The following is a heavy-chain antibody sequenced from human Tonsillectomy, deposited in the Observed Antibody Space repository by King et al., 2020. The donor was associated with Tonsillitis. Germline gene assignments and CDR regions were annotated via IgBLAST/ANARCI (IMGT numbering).Heavy chain of an antibody. Sequence: VQLVESGGGLVKPGGSLRLSCSASGFTFSSYSMNWVRQAPGKGLEWVSSISSSSSYINYADSVKGRFTISRDNAKNSLYLQMNSLRAEDTAVYYCARGSWPKYSLPSKEVVIYYFDHWGQGTLVTVSS. CDR1: GFTFSSYS. D-gene: IGHD3-22*01. V-gene: IGHV3-21*01. J-gene: IGHJ4*02. CDR2: ISSSSSYI. CDR3: ARGSWPKYSLPSKEVVIYYFDH.